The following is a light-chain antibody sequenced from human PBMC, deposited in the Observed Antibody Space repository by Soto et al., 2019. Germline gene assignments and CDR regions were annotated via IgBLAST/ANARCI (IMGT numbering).Light chain of an antibody. CDR3: QQRSNWPPT. V-gene: IGKV3-11*01. J-gene: IGKJ2*01. Sequence: EIVLTQSPATLSLSPGERATLSCRASQSVSSYLAWYQQKPGQAPRLLIYDASNRATGIPARFSYSGSGTDFTLTISSLEPEDFAVYYCQQRSNWPPTFGQGTKLEIK. CDR1: QSVSSY. CDR2: DAS.